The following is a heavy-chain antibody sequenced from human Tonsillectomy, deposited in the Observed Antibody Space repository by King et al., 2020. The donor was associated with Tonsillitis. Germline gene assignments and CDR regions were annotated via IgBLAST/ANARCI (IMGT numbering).Heavy chain of an antibody. CDR1: GGSFSGYY. V-gene: IGHV4-34*01. CDR2: INHSGST. J-gene: IGHJ4*02. Sequence: VQLQQWGAGLLKPSETLSLTCAVYGGSFSGYYWSWIRQPPGKGLEWIGEINHSGSTSYNPSLKSRVTISADTSKNQFSLKLSSVTAVDTAVYYCARGLWFGESWGQGTLVTVSS. D-gene: IGHD3-10*01. CDR3: ARGLWFGES.